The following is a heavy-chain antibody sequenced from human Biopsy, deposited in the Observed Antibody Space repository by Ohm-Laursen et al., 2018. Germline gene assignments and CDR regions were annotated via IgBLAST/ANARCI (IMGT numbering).Heavy chain of an antibody. CDR2: ISYNERT. CDR3: VREPKTGTAEAWYFDL. J-gene: IGHJ2*01. D-gene: IGHD3-9*01. V-gene: IGHV4-31*11. CDR1: GASVKTSGYF. Sequence: TLSLTCGVSGASVKTSGYFWAWTRQRPGKGLEWIGYISYNERTHYNPSLTSRLAISFDTSNNRISLQLRSVSVADTAVYYCVREPKTGTAEAWYFDLWGRGSPVTVPS.